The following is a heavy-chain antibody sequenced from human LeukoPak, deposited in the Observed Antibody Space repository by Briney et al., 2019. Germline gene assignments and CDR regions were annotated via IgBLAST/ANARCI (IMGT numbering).Heavy chain of an antibody. CDR1: GFTFSSYT. D-gene: IGHD3-22*01. J-gene: IGHJ4*02. CDR3: ARAIYDSSGYFLGY. Sequence: GGSLRLSRAASGFTFSSYTMHWVRQAPGKGLEWVAVISYDGSNKYYADSVKGRFTISRDNSKNTLYLQMNSLRAEDTAVYYCARAIYDSSGYFLGYWGQGTLVTVSS. V-gene: IGHV3-30-3*01. CDR2: ISYDGSNK.